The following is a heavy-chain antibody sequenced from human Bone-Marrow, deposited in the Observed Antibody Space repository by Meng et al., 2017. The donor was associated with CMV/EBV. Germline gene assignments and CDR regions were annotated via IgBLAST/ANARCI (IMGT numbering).Heavy chain of an antibody. CDR2: IKQDGSEE. CDR1: GFTFSSYW. Sequence: GGSLRLSCAASGFTFSSYWMSWVRQAPGKGLEWVANIKQDGSEEYYVDSVKGRFTISRDNAKNSLYLQMHSLRAEDTAVYYCARDQRGWFGELYPWGWFDPWGQGTLVTVSS. J-gene: IGHJ5*02. D-gene: IGHD3-10*01. CDR3: ARDQRGWFGELYPWGWFDP. V-gene: IGHV3-7*01.